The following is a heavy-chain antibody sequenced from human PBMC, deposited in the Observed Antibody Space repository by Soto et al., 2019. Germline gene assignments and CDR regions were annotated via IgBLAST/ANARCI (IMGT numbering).Heavy chain of an antibody. V-gene: IGHV1-8*01. Sequence: QVQLVQSGAEVKKPGASVKVSCEASEYTFTSHDINWLRQAPGQGLEWMGWMNPNSGEAGYAQKFQGRVTMTRDMSISRAYMELSSLRSEDTAVYYCARVGSSWIRNGLDVWGQGPMVTVSS. CDR2: MNPNSGEA. CDR3: ARVGSSWIRNGLDV. J-gene: IGHJ6*02. D-gene: IGHD6-13*01. CDR1: EYTFTSHD.